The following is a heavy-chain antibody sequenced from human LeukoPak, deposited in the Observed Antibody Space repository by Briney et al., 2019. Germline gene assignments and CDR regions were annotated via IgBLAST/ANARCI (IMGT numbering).Heavy chain of an antibody. J-gene: IGHJ5*02. CDR1: GGTFSSYA. V-gene: IGHV1-69*05. CDR2: IIPIFGTA. D-gene: IGHD1-7*01. Sequence: GASVKVSCNASGGTFSSYAISWVRQAPGQGLEGMGGIIPIFGTANYAQKFQGRVTITTDESTSTAYMELSSLRSEDTAVYYCARAAFNWNLAWFDPWGQGTLVTVSS. CDR3: ARAAFNWNLAWFDP.